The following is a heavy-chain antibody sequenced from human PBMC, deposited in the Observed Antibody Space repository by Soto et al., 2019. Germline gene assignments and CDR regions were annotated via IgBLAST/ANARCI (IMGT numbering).Heavy chain of an antibody. J-gene: IGHJ4*02. CDR1: GVTFSNYA. D-gene: IGHD3-10*01. CDR2: LSGSGGTT. CDR3: AKQRADYGSGADTFYFDS. V-gene: IGHV3-23*01. Sequence: EVQLLESGGGLVQPGGSLRLSCTVSGVTFSNYAMNWVRPAPGKGLVWVSSLSGSGGTTYYADSVKGRFIISRDNSKHTLYLLMNSLRAEDTALYYCAKQRADYGSGADTFYFDSWGQGALVTVSS.